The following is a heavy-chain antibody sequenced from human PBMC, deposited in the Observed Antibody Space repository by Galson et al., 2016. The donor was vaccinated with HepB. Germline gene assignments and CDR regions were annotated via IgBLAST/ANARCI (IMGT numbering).Heavy chain of an antibody. V-gene: IGHV1-24*01. CDR3: ATAMVRGITYPSNAFDI. CDR1: GITLTELS. Sequence: SVKVSCKVSGITLTELSIYWVRQAPGKGLEWMGGFDPEDGETIYAQNFQGRVTMTEDTSTDTAYMDLSSLRSEDTAVYYCATAMVRGITYPSNAFDIWGQGTMVTVSS. CDR2: FDPEDGET. D-gene: IGHD3-10*01. J-gene: IGHJ3*02.